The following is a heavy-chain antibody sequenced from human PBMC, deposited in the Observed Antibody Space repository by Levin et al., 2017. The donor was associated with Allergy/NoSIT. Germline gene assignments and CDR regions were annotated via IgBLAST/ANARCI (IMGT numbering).Heavy chain of an antibody. CDR2: ISSSCSTI. V-gene: IGHV3-48*03. CDR1: GFTFSSYE. Sequence: LSLTCAASGFTFSSYEMNWVRQAPGKGLEWVSYISSSCSTIYYADSVKGRFTISRDNAQNSLYLQMNSLRAEDTAVYYCARQLGNFWSGYNYFDDWGQGTLVTVSS. CDR3: ARQLGNFWSGYNYFDD. J-gene: IGHJ4*02. D-gene: IGHD3-3*01.